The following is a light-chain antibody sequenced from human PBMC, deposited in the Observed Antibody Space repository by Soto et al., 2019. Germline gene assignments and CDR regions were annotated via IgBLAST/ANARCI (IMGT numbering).Light chain of an antibody. CDR2: DAS. J-gene: IGKJ5*01. Sequence: EIVLTQSPATLSLSPGERATLSCRASQRVNKYLGWYQQKPGQAPRLLIYDASHRATGIPARFSGSGSGTDFTLTISSLEPEDFAVYYCPQRIDWRVTFGQGTRLEIK. V-gene: IGKV3-11*01. CDR1: QRVNKY. CDR3: PQRIDWRVT.